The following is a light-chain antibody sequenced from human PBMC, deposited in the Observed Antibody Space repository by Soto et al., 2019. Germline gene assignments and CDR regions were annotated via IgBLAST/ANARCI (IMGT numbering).Light chain of an antibody. CDR3: QQRSNWPPVT. CDR2: DAS. V-gene: IGKV3-11*01. J-gene: IGKJ4*01. CDR1: QSVSNY. Sequence: EIVLTQSPATLSLSPGERATLSCRASQSVSNYLAWYQQKPGQAPRLLIYDASNRASGIPARFSGSGSGTDFTRTISSLDPEDFAVYYGQQRSNWPPVTFGGGTKVEIK.